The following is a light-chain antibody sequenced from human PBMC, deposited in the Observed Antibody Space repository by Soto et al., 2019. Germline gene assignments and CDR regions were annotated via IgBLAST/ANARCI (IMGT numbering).Light chain of an antibody. J-gene: IGKJ4*01. CDR1: QSVSSY. CDR3: QQRSNWQLT. Sequence: EIVLTQSPATLALSPGERATLSCRASQSVSSYLAWYQQKPGQAPRLLIYDASNRATGIPARFSGSGSGTDFTLTICALEPEDFAFYYCQQRSNWQLTCGGGTKVEIK. V-gene: IGKV3-11*01. CDR2: DAS.